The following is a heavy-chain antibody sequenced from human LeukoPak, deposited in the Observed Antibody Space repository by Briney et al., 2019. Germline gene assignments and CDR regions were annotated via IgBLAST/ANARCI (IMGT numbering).Heavy chain of an antibody. CDR1: GYTFTSYD. D-gene: IGHD3-10*01. Sequence: AXVKVSCKASGYTFTSYDINWVRQATGQGLEWMGWMNPNSGNTGYAQKFQGRVTMTRNTSISTAYMELSSLRSEDTAVYYCAITGLWFGELSYYYYMDVWGKGTTVTVSS. J-gene: IGHJ6*03. CDR2: MNPNSGNT. V-gene: IGHV1-8*01. CDR3: AITGLWFGELSYYYYMDV.